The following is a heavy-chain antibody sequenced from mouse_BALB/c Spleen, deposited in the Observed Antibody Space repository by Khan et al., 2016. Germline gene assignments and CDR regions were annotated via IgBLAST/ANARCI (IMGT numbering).Heavy chain of an antibody. CDR3: TRPFAY. CDR2: IRLQSNNYAT. V-gene: IGHV6-6*02. CDR1: GFTFSNYW. J-gene: IGHJ3*01. Sequence: EVKLEESGGGLVQPGGSMKLSCVASGFTFSNYWMNWVRQFPEKGLEWIAEIRLQSNNYATHYAESVKGRFTISRDDSKGSVYLQMNNSRPEDTGSYYCTRPFAYWGQGTLVTVSA.